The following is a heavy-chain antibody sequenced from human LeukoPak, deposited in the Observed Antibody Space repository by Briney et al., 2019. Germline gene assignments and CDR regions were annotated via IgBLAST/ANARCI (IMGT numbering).Heavy chain of an antibody. J-gene: IGHJ4*02. D-gene: IGHD1-26*01. Sequence: GRSLRLSCAASGFTFSSYSMNWIRQAPGKGLEWVSSMSVGSGLIYYTESVKGRFTVSRDNAKKSLYLQMNSLRAEDTAVYYCAREFEGTASGAGYWGQGTLVTVSS. CDR1: GFTFSSYS. V-gene: IGHV3-21*01. CDR3: AREFEGTASGAGY. CDR2: MSVGSGLI.